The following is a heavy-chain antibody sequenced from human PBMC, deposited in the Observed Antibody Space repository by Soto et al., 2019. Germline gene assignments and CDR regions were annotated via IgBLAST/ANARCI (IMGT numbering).Heavy chain of an antibody. CDR1: GFTFRSYG. CDR3: AKHADYKNDAFDV. V-gene: IGHV3-30*18. J-gene: IGHJ3*01. D-gene: IGHD4-17*01. CDR2: ISYDGSDE. Sequence: QVRLVESGGGVVQPGRSLRLSCAASGFTFRSYGMHWVRQAPGKGLEWVALISYDGSDEYYGDSMQGRFSISRDNSKDTLYLQINSLRVEDTAVYYCAKHADYKNDAFDVWGQGTMVTVSS.